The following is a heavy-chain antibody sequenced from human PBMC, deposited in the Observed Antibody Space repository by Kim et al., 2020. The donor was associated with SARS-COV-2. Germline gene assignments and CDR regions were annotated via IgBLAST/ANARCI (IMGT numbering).Heavy chain of an antibody. CDR1: GFTFSSYS. J-gene: IGHJ4*02. CDR2: ISSSSTI. D-gene: IGHD1-26*01. V-gene: IGHV3-48*02. Sequence: GGSLRLSCAASGFTFSSYSMNWVRQAPGKGLEWVSYISSSSTIYYADSVKGRFTISRDNAKNSLYLQMNSLRDEDTAVYYCARYSGSYWGDFDYWGQGTLVTVSS. CDR3: ARYSGSYWGDFDY.